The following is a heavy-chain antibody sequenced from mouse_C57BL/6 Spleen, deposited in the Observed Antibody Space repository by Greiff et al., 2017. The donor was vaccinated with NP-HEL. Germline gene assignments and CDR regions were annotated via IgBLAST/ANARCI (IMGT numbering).Heavy chain of an antibody. CDR1: GYTFTDYY. D-gene: IGHD2-14*01. J-gene: IGHJ4*01. CDR3: ARAYEGDAMDY. V-gene: IGHV1-19*01. Sequence: EVQRVESGPVLVKPGASVKMSCKASGYTFTDYYMNWVKQSHGKSLEWIGVINPYNGGTSYNQKFKGKATLTVDKSSSTAYMELNSLTSEDSAVYYCARAYEGDAMDYWGQGTSVTVSA. CDR2: INPYNGGT.